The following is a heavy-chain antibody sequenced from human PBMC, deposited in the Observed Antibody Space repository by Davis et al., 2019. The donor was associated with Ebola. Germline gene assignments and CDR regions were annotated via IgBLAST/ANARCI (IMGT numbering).Heavy chain of an antibody. V-gene: IGHV3-23*01. CDR3: AKSGLSFGVVKYHYGMDV. CDR2: ISGSGGST. CDR1: VITFSSYA. J-gene: IGHJ6*04. Sequence: GESLKISCTDSVITFSSYAMTWVRQAPGKGLEWVSAISGSGGSTYYADSVKGRFTISRDNSKKTLYLQMNSLRAEDTAVYYRAKSGLSFGVVKYHYGMDVWGKGTTVTVSS. D-gene: IGHD3-3*01.